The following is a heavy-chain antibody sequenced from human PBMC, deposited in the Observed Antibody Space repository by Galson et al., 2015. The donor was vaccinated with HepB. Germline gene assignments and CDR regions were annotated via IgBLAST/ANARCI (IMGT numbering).Heavy chain of an antibody. Sequence: QSGAEVKKPGESLRISCKVSGLSSGTNWIAWVRQMPEKGLELMGIIDLDDSETRYSPPFEGQVTISADGSIDTAYLQWSSLKASDSAIYFCARLKAVAAAGAGYLDYWGQGALITVSS. J-gene: IGHJ4*02. D-gene: IGHD6-13*01. CDR1: GLSSGTNW. V-gene: IGHV5-51*03. CDR2: IDLDDSET. CDR3: ARLKAVAAAGAGYLDY.